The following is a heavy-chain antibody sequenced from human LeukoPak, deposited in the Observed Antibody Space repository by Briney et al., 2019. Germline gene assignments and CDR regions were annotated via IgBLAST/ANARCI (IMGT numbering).Heavy chain of an antibody. CDR3: ARYYYGSGTSLGH. CDR1: GFTFSSYA. Sequence: GGSLRLSCAASGFTFSSYAMNWVRQAPGKGLEWVAVISNDGSNKYYADSVKGRFTISRDNAQDSLYLQMNSLRVEDTAVYFCARYYYGSGTSLGHWGQGTLVTVSS. J-gene: IGHJ4*02. CDR2: ISNDGSNK. V-gene: IGHV3-30*04. D-gene: IGHD3-10*01.